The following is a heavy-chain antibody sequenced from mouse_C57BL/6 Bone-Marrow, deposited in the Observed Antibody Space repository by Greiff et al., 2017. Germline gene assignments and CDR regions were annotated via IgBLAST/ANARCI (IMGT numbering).Heavy chain of an antibody. CDR1: GYAFSSSW. Sequence: QVQLQQSGPELVKPGASVKISCKASGYAFSSSWMNWVKQRPGKGLEWIGRIYPGDGDTNYNGKFKGKATLTADKSSSTAYMQLSSLTSEGSAVYFCARFITTVVAETDWYFDVWGTGTTVTVSS. D-gene: IGHD1-1*01. CDR2: IYPGDGDT. CDR3: ARFITTVVAETDWYFDV. V-gene: IGHV1-82*01. J-gene: IGHJ1*03.